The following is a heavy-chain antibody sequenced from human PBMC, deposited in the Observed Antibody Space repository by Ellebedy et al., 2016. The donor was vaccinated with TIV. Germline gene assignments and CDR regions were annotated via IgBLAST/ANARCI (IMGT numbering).Heavy chain of an antibody. CDR1: GFTFSSYW. CDR2: INSGGTIT. Sequence: PGGSLRLSCAASGFTFSSYWMHWVRQAPGKGLVWVSRINSGGTITTYADSVKGRFTISKDIAKSTLFLQMNSLRAEDTAVYYCVRDRGRPDSFDLWGRGTMVIVSS. CDR3: VRDRGRPDSFDL. V-gene: IGHV3-74*01. J-gene: IGHJ3*01.